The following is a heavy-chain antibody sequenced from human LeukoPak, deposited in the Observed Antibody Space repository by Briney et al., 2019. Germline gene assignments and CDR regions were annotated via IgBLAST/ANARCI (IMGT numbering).Heavy chain of an antibody. D-gene: IGHD5-24*01. V-gene: IGHV3-48*01. CDR2: IGIDSGNT. J-gene: IGHJ4*02. CDR3: ARDYKYAFDN. Sequence: GGSLRLSCAASGFTFSDYSMNWVRQVPGKGLEWISYIGIDSGNTNYADSVKGRFTISGDKAKNSLYLQMNSLRVEDTAVYYCARDYKYAFDNWGQGTLVTVSS. CDR1: GFTFSDYS.